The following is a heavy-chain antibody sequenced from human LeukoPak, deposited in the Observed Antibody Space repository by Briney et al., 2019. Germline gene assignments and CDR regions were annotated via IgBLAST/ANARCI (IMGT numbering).Heavy chain of an antibody. CDR3: VREGHWGSSEY. Sequence: ASVKVSCKASGYTFTGYYMHWVRQAPGQGLEWMGWINPNSGGTNYAQKFQGRVTMTRDTSISTAYMERSGLRSDDTAVYYCVREGHWGSSEYWGQGNLVTVSS. V-gene: IGHV1-2*02. CDR2: INPNSGGT. D-gene: IGHD7-27*01. J-gene: IGHJ4*02. CDR1: GYTFTGYY.